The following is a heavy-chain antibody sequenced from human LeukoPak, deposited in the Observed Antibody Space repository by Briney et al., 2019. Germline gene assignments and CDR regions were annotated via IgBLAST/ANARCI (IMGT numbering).Heavy chain of an antibody. CDR3: AREGPSDLRITGIAAAGTSLTD. CDR1: GYTFTSYA. V-gene: IGHV1-69*05. CDR2: IIPIFGTA. D-gene: IGHD6-13*01. J-gene: IGHJ4*02. Sequence: EASVKVSCKASGYTFTSYAISWVRQAPGQGLEWMGGIIPIFGTANYAQKFQGRVTITTDESTSTAYMELSSLRSEDTAVYYCAREGPSDLRITGIAAAGTSLTDWGQGTLVIVSS.